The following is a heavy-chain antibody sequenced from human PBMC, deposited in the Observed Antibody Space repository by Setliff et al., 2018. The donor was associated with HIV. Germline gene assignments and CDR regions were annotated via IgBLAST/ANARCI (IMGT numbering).Heavy chain of an antibody. CDR1: GFTFSSYE. CDR3: AKPDAGPVSTIAATGKNALNI. D-gene: IGHD6-13*01. CDR2: ISSSGNTI. J-gene: IGHJ3*02. Sequence: GGSLRLSCAASGFTFSSYEMNWVRQAPGKGLEWVSYISSSGNTIYYADSVKGRFTISRDNSRNTLYLQMNSLRAEDTAVYYCAKPDAGPVSTIAATGKNALNIWGQGTRVTVSS. V-gene: IGHV3-48*03.